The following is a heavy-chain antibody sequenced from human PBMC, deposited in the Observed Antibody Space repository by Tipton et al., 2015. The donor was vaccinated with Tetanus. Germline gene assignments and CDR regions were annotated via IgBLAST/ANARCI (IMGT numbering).Heavy chain of an antibody. CDR1: GFTVSSNY. J-gene: IGHJ4*02. CDR2: IYSGGST. V-gene: IGHV3-53*01. Sequence: EVQLVQSGGGLIQPGGSLRLSCAASGFTVSSNYMSWVRQAPGKGLEWVSVIYSGGSTYYADSVKGRFTIPRDNSKNTLYLQMNSLRAEDTAVYYCASGAIAARPETPYFDYWGQGTLVTVSS. CDR3: ASGAIAARPETPYFDY. D-gene: IGHD6-6*01.